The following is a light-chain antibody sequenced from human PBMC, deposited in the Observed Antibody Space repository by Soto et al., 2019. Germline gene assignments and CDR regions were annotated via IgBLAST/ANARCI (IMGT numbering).Light chain of an antibody. V-gene: IGKV3-15*01. CDR2: GAS. J-gene: IGKJ1*01. CDR3: QQYGSSPGT. Sequence: EIVMTQSPATLSVSRGERATLSCRANQAISSNLAWYQQKPGQAPRLLIYGASTRATGIPDRFSGSGSGTEFTLTISSLQSEDFAVYYCQQYGSSPGTFGQGTKVEIK. CDR1: QAISSN.